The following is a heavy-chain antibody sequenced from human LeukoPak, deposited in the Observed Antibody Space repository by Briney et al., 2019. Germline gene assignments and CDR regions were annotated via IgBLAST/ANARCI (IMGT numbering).Heavy chain of an antibody. Sequence: GGSLRLSCAASGFIFSNAWMNWVRQAPGKGLEWVGRIKSKTDGGTTDYAAPVKGRFIISRDDSENTLYLQMNSLKTEDTALYYCTTVYLTGEGNDYWGQGTLVTVSS. CDR1: GFIFSNAW. D-gene: IGHD3-9*01. J-gene: IGHJ4*02. CDR2: IKSKTDGGTT. CDR3: TTVYLTGEGNDY. V-gene: IGHV3-15*07.